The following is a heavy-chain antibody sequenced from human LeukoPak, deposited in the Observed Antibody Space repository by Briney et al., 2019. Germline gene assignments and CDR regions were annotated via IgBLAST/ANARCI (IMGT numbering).Heavy chain of an antibody. CDR3: ARDPDVFIVGTSSTIDAFDI. J-gene: IGHJ3*02. D-gene: IGHD1-26*01. CDR1: GFTFSSYS. V-gene: IGHV3-21*01. CDR2: ISSSSSYI. Sequence: PGGSLRLSCAASGFTFSSYSMNWVRQAPGKGLEWVSSISSSSSYIYYADSVKGRFTISRDNAKNSLYLQMNSLRAEDTAVYYCARDPDVFIVGTSSTIDAFDIWGQGTMVTVSS.